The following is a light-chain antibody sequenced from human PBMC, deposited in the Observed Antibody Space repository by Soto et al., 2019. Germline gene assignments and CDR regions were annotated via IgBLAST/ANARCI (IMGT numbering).Light chain of an antibody. V-gene: IGKV3-15*01. J-gene: IGKJ1*01. CDR3: QQYNNWPLT. CDR1: QSVSSN. CDR2: GAS. Sequence: EIVMTQSPATLSVSPGERATLSCRASQSVSSNLAWYQQKPGQAPRLLIYGASTRATGIPARFSGSGSGTEFTLTISSLQSEDFSFYYCQQYNNWPLTFGQGTKVAIK.